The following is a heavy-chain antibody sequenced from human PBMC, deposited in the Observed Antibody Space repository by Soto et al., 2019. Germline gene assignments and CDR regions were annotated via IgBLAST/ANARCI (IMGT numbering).Heavy chain of an antibody. Sequence: QVQLQQWGAGLLKPSETLSLTCAVYGGSFSGYYWSWIRQPPGKGLEWIGEINHSGSTNYNPSLKSRVTISVDTSKNQFSLKLSSVTAADTAVYYCARVPRRGYSYGYVLAWFDPWGQGTLVTVSS. D-gene: IGHD5-18*01. J-gene: IGHJ5*02. CDR3: ARVPRRGYSYGYVLAWFDP. CDR1: GGSFSGYY. V-gene: IGHV4-34*01. CDR2: INHSGST.